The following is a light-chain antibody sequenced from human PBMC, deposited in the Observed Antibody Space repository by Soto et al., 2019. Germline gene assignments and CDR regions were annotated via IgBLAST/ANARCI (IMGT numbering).Light chain of an antibody. J-gene: IGKJ1*01. CDR3: QQYGSSPRT. V-gene: IGKV3-20*01. CDR2: DTS. Sequence: EIVLTQSTGTLSLSPGERATLSCRASQSVNSGYLAWYQHTPGQAPRLLIYDTSTRATGIPDRFSGSGSGTHFTLTISRLEPEDFAVFYCQQYGSSPRTFGQGTKVEIK. CDR1: QSVNSGY.